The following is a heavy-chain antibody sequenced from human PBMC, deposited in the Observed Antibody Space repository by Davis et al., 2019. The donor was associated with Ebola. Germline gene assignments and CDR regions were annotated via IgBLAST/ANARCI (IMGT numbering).Heavy chain of an antibody. J-gene: IGHJ6*02. CDR2: ISAYNGNT. CDR3: ARDRGRTGYGMDV. V-gene: IGHV1-18*01. D-gene: IGHD2-15*01. Sequence: ASVKVSCKASGYTLTSYGISWLRQAPGQGLEWMGWISAYNGNTNYAQKLQGRVTMTTDTYTSTAYMELRSLRSDDTAVYYCARDRGRTGYGMDVWGQGTTVAVSS. CDR1: GYTLTSYG.